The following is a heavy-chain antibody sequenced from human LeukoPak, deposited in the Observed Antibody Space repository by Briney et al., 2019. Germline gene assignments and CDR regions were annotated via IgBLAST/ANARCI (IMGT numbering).Heavy chain of an antibody. Sequence: ASVKVSCKASGYTFTSYGISWVRQAPGQGLEWMGWISAYNGNTNYAQKLQGRVTMTTDTSTSTAYMELRSLRSDDTAVYYCARVRRRVVVAATQGYNWFDPWGQGTLVTVSS. CDR3: ARVRRRVVVAATQGYNWFDP. D-gene: IGHD2-15*01. V-gene: IGHV1-18*01. CDR2: ISAYNGNT. J-gene: IGHJ5*02. CDR1: GYTFTSYG.